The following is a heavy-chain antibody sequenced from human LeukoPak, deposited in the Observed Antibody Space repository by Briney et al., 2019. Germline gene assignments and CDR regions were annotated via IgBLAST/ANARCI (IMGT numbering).Heavy chain of an antibody. Sequence: PGGSLRLSCAASGFTFSSYEMNWVRQAPGKGLEWVSYISNSGSTIYYADSVKGRFTISRDNSKNTLYLQMDSLRADDTAVYYCAKAAFSRTSYFDYWGQGTLVTASS. V-gene: IGHV3-48*03. CDR3: AKAAFSRTSYFDY. D-gene: IGHD3-3*02. CDR2: ISNSGSTI. CDR1: GFTFSSYE. J-gene: IGHJ4*02.